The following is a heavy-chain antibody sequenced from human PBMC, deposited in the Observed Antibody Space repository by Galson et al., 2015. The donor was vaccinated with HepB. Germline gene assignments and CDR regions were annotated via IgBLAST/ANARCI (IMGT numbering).Heavy chain of an antibody. V-gene: IGHV1-69*10. CDR3: ARGVYYYGSGSYYHYYYMDV. CDR2: IIPILGIA. J-gene: IGHJ6*03. D-gene: IGHD3-10*01. Sequence: SVKVSCKASGGTFSSYAISWVRQAPGQGLEWMGGIIPILGIANYAQKFQGRVTITADKSTSTAYMELSSLRSEDTAVYYCARGVYYYGSGSYYHYYYMDVWGKGTTVTVSS. CDR1: GGTFSSYA.